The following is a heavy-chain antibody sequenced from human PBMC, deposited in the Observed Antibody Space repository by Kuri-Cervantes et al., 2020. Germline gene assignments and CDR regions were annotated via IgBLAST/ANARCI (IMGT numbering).Heavy chain of an antibody. J-gene: IGHJ4*02. V-gene: IGHV4-34*01. Sequence: SQILSLTCAVYDGSFSGYHCTWVRQPPGQGLEWIGEINHSGSTSYNPSLKSRVIISVDTSKNQFSLKLSSVTAADTAVYYCGSRPYHDYVWETDYWGQGTQVTVSS. CDR1: DGSFSGYH. CDR3: GSRPYHDYVWETDY. D-gene: IGHD3-16*01. CDR2: INHSGST.